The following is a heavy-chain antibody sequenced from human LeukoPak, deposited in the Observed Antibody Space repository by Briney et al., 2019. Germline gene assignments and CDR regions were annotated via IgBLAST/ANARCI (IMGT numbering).Heavy chain of an antibody. J-gene: IGHJ4*02. D-gene: IGHD3-9*01. CDR3: ARAEGVLRYFDWLYYFDY. CDR2: INPNSGGT. CDR1: GYTFTGYY. V-gene: IGHV1-2*02. Sequence: ASVKVSCKASGYTFTGYYMHWVRQAPGQGLEWMGWINPNSGGTNYAQKFQGRVTMTRDTSISTAYMELSRLRSDDTAVYYCARAEGVLRYFDWLYYFDYWGQGTLVTVSS.